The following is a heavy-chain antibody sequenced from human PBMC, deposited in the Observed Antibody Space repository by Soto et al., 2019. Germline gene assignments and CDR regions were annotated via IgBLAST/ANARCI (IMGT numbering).Heavy chain of an antibody. Sequence: QVQLVQSGAEVKKPGASVKVSCKASGYTISSYSISWVRQAPAQGLECMGWISVYNGNTKYTQDFQGRVIMNTHTSAIPDYMALRSLRSCDTAVYYCARGGVAVTTGLSAYWGQGTLVTVSS. CDR3: ARGGVAVTTGLSAY. CDR1: GYTISSYS. V-gene: IGHV1-18*01. CDR2: ISVYNGNT. J-gene: IGHJ4*02. D-gene: IGHD4-4*01.